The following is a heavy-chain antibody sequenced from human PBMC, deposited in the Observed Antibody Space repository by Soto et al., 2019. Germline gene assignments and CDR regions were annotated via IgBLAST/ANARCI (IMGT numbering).Heavy chain of an antibody. V-gene: IGHV2-70*01. CDR3: ARIRAAKYYCYGMDV. CDR2: IDWDDDK. D-gene: IGHD6-25*01. CDR1: GFSLSTSVMC. Sequence: GPTLVNPTQTLTLTCTFSGFSLSTSVMCVSWIRQPPGKALEWLALIDWDDDKYYSTSLTTRLTISKDTSKNQVVLTMTNMDAVNTATYYCARIRAAKYYCYGMDVWGQGSSVTVSS. J-gene: IGHJ6*02.